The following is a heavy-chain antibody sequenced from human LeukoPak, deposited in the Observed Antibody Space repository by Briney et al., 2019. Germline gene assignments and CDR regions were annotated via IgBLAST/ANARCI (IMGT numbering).Heavy chain of an antibody. CDR3: ASFGVVLDV. V-gene: IGHV4-34*01. J-gene: IGHJ6*04. CDR1: GGSFSGYY. D-gene: IGHD3-3*01. CDR2: INHSGST. Sequence: SETLSLTCAVYGGSFSGYYWSWIRQPSGKGLEWIGEINHSGSTNYNPSLKSRVTISVDTSKNQFSLKLSSVTAADTAVYYCASFGVVLDVWGKGTTVTVSS.